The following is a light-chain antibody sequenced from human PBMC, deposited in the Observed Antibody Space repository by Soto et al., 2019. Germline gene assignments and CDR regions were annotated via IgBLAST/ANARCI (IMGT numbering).Light chain of an antibody. Sequence: ESVLTQYPGTLSLSPGERATLSCRASQSVSSSYLAWYQQKPGQAPRLLIYGASSRATGIPDRFSGSGSGTDFTLTISRLEPEDFAVYYCQQYGSSLWTFGQGTKVDI. CDR2: GAS. J-gene: IGKJ1*01. CDR1: QSVSSSY. V-gene: IGKV3-20*01. CDR3: QQYGSSLWT.